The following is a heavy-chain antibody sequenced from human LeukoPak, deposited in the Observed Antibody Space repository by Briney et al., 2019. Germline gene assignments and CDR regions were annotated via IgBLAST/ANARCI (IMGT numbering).Heavy chain of an antibody. J-gene: IGHJ4*02. D-gene: IGHD4-17*01. CDR3: ARRMTTVIGGDFDY. CDR1: GGSISSDNW. CDR2: INHSGST. Sequence: PSETLSLTCAVSGGSISSDNWWSWVRQPPGQGLEWIGEINHSGSTNYNPSLKSRVTISVDTSKNQFSLKLSSVTAADTAVYYCARRMTTVIGGDFDYWGQGTLVTVSS. V-gene: IGHV4-4*02.